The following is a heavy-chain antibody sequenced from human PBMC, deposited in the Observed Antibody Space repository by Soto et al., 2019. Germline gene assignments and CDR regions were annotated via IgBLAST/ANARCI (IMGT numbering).Heavy chain of an antibody. D-gene: IGHD2-15*01. J-gene: IGHJ4*02. CDR1: GFTFSSYA. CDR2: ISGSGGST. CDR3: AKQMSKVAVTDY. Sequence: LRLSCAASGFTFSSYAMSWVRQAPGKGLEWVSAISGSGGSTYYADSVEGRFTITRDNSKNTLYLQMNSLRAEDTAVYYCAKQMSKVAVTDYWGQGTLVTVSS. V-gene: IGHV3-23*01.